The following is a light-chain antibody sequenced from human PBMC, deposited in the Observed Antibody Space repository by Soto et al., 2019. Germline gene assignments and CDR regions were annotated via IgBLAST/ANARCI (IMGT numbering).Light chain of an antibody. CDR2: WAS. J-gene: IGKJ1*01. V-gene: IGKV4-1*01. Sequence: DIVMTQSPDSLAVSLGERATINCKSSQSVLYSSNIKKYIAWYQQKPGQPPKLLIYWASTRESGVPDRFSGSGSGTDFTLTISSLQAEDVAVYYCQQYYSTPPTFGQGTKVEIK. CDR3: QQYYSTPPT. CDR1: QSVLYSSNIKKY.